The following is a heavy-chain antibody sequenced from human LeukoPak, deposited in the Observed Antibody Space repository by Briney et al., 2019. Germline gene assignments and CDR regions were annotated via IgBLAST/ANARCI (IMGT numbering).Heavy chain of an antibody. J-gene: IGHJ6*03. Sequence: KTGGSLRLSCAASGFTFSDYYMSWIRQAPGKGLEWLSNISPSSNIYYADSVKGRFTISRDNAKNSLYLQMNSLRAEDTAVYYCASGILSSSSLYYYYYMDVWGKGTTVTVSS. D-gene: IGHD6-6*01. CDR3: ASGILSSSSLYYYYYMDV. CDR1: GFTFSDYY. CDR2: ISPSSNI. V-gene: IGHV3-69-1*01.